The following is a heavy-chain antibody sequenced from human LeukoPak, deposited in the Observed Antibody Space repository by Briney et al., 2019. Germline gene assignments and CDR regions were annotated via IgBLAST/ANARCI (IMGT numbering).Heavy chain of an antibody. Sequence: PGGSLRLSCAASGFTFSSYAMSWVRQAPGKGLVWVSRINSYGSSTSYAGSVKGRFTISRANAKNTLYLQMNSLRDEDTAVYYCTSTLHSYCGGDCLGYWGQGTLVTVSS. J-gene: IGHJ4*02. V-gene: IGHV3-74*01. CDR1: GFTFSSYA. CDR3: TSTLHSYCGGDCLGY. D-gene: IGHD2-21*02. CDR2: INSYGSST.